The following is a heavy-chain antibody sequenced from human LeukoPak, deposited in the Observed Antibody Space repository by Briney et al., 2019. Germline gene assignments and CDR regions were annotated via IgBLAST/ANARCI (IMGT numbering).Heavy chain of an antibody. CDR1: GFTFSSYG. J-gene: IGHJ4*02. Sequence: GGSLRLSCAASGFTFSSYGMHWVRQAPGKGLEWVAVIWYDGSNKYYADSVKGRFTISRDNSKNTLYLQMNSLRAEDTAVYYCARDGGYCSSTSCSYFDYWGQGTLVTVSS. D-gene: IGHD2-2*01. CDR2: IWYDGSNK. CDR3: ARDGGYCSSTSCSYFDY. V-gene: IGHV3-33*08.